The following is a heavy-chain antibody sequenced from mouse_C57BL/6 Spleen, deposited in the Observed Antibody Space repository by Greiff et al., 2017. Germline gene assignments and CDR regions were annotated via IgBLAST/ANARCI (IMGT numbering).Heavy chain of an antibody. CDR2: INPNNGGT. Sequence: EVQLQQSGPELVKPGASVKISCKASGYTFTDYYMNWVKQSHGKSLEWIGDINPNNGGTSYNQKFKGKATLTVDKSSSTAYMELRSLTSEDSAVYYCARPLYYSNHASGYWGQGTTLTVSS. CDR1: GYTFTDYY. CDR3: ARPLYYSNHASGY. D-gene: IGHD2-5*01. V-gene: IGHV1-26*01. J-gene: IGHJ2*01.